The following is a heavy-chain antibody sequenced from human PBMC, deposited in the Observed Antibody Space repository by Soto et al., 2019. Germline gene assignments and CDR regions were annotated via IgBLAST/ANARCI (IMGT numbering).Heavy chain of an antibody. CDR3: ASNLFYGSGTYYFDY. J-gene: IGHJ4*02. V-gene: IGHV4-30-4*01. CDR1: GGSISSGDYY. Sequence: PSETLSLTCTVSGGSISSGDYYWSWIRQPPGKGLEWIGYIYYSGSTYYNPSLKSRVTISVDTSKNQFSLKLSSVTAADTAVYYCASNLFYGSGTYYFDYWGQGTLVTVSS. D-gene: IGHD3-10*01. CDR2: IYYSGST.